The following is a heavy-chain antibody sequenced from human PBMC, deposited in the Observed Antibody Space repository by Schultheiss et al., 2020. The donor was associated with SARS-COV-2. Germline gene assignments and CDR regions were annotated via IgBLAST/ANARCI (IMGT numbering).Heavy chain of an antibody. CDR1: GGSISSYY. Sequence: SETLSLTCTVSGGSISSYYWGWIRQPPGKGLEWIGSIYHSGSTYYNPSLKSRVTISVDTSKNQFSLKLSSVTAADTAVYYCARLMVRGGMDVWGQGTTVTVSS. J-gene: IGHJ6*02. V-gene: IGHV4-39*07. CDR3: ARLMVRGGMDV. CDR2: IYHSGST. D-gene: IGHD3-10*01.